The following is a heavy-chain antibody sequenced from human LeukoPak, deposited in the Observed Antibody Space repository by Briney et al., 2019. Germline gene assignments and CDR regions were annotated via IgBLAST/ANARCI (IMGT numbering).Heavy chain of an antibody. CDR1: GFSFDDYG. Sequence: GGSLRLSCAASGFSFDDYGLTWVRQAPGKGLEWVSGINWNGDSTDYADSVKGRFTISRDNAKNSLYLQMNSLRAEDTALHYCARDLRVVITGSFDSWGQGTLVTVSS. CDR2: INWNGDST. V-gene: IGHV3-20*04. D-gene: IGHD3-22*01. CDR3: ARDLRVVITGSFDS. J-gene: IGHJ4*02.